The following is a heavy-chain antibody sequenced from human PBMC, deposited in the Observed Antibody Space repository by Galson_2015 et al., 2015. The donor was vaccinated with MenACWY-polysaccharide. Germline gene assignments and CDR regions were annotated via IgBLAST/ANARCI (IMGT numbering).Heavy chain of an antibody. CDR1: GYTSTSYD. J-gene: IGHJ4*02. V-gene: IGHV1-8*01. CDR3: ARGRRDTAVAATAAVFLDY. CDR2: MSPNTAKT. D-gene: IGHD6-19*01. Sequence: SVKVSCKASGYTSTSYDINWVRQATGQGLEWMGWMSPNTAKTGYAQKFQGRVTMTRNTSISTAYMELSSLTSEDTAVYYCARGRRDTAVAATAAVFLDYWGQGILVTVSS.